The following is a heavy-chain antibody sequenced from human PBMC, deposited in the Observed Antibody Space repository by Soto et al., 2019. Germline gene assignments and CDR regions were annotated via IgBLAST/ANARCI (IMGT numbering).Heavy chain of an antibody. CDR3: ARGGGTIFGVVIIGNFDY. Sequence: SETRSLTCAVYGGSFSGYYWSWVRQPPGKGLELIGEINHSGSTNYNPSLKSRVTISVDTPKNQFSLKLSSVTAADTAVYYCARGGGTIFGVVIIGNFDYWGQGTLVTVSS. D-gene: IGHD3-3*01. J-gene: IGHJ4*02. V-gene: IGHV4-34*01. CDR2: INHSGST. CDR1: GGSFSGYY.